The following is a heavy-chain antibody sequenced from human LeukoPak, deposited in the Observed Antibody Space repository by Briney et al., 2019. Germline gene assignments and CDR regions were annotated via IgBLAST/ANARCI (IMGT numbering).Heavy chain of an antibody. V-gene: IGHV3-11*01. Sequence: GGSLRLSCAASGFTFSDYYMSWIRQAPGKGLEWVSYISSSGSTIYYADSVKGRFTISRDNAKNSLYLQMNSLRAEDTAVYYCARNFRMEWSYYYYYYMDVWGKGTTVTVSS. CDR1: GFTFSDYY. CDR2: ISSSGSTI. J-gene: IGHJ6*03. CDR3: ARNFRMEWSYYYYYYMDV. D-gene: IGHD3-3*01.